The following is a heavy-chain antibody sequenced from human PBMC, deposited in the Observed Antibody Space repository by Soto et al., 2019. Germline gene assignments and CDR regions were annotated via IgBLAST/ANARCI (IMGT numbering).Heavy chain of an antibody. CDR3: ARDPYGDYYFDY. CDR1: GGSISSYY. V-gene: IGHV4-59*01. Sequence: SETLSLTCTVSGGSISSYYWSWIRQPPGKGLEWIGYIYYSGSTNYNPSLKSRVTISVDTSKNQFSLKLSSVTAADTAVYYCARDPYGDYYFDYWDQGTLVTVS. J-gene: IGHJ4*02. CDR2: IYYSGST. D-gene: IGHD4-17*01.